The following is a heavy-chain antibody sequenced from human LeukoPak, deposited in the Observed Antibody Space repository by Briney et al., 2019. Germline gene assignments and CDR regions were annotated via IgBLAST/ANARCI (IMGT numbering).Heavy chain of an antibody. Sequence: ASVKVSCKASGYTFTNYGISWVRQAPGQGLEWVAWINLATGAPSYAQKFQGRVTLTTDTSTSTAYMELRSLKSDDTAVYYCARDIGLVRGIIMAHWGQGTQVTVSS. CDR3: ARDIGLVRGIIMAH. J-gene: IGHJ4*02. CDR2: INLATGAP. V-gene: IGHV1-18*01. CDR1: GYTFTNYG. D-gene: IGHD3-10*01.